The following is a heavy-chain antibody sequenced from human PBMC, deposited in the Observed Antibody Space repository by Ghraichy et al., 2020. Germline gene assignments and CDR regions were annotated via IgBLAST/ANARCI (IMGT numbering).Heavy chain of an antibody. J-gene: IGHJ4*02. CDR1: GGSFSGYY. D-gene: IGHD6-13*01. V-gene: IGHV4-34*01. CDR3: ASRISSSWVHFDY. CDR2: INHSGST. Sequence: SETLSLTCAVYGGSFSGYYWSWIRQPPGKGLEWIGEINHSGSTNYNPSLKSRVTISVDTSKNQFSLKLSSVTAADTAVYYCASRISSSWVHFDYWGQGTLVTVSS.